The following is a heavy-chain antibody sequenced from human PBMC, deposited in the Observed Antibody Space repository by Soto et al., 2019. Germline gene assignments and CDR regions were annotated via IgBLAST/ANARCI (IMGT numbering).Heavy chain of an antibody. CDR1: GYTFTSYG. Sequence: QVQLVQSGAEVKKPGASVKVSCKASGYTFTSYGLSWVRQAPGQVLEWMGWISAYNGNTNYAQKLQSRVTMTTDTSMSTSYMELMSLRSADTAVDYCVVAAQPYSFAYWGQGTLGTVS. V-gene: IGHV1-18*01. J-gene: IGHJ4*02. CDR3: VVAAQPYSFAY. D-gene: IGHD2-15*01. CDR2: ISAYNGNT.